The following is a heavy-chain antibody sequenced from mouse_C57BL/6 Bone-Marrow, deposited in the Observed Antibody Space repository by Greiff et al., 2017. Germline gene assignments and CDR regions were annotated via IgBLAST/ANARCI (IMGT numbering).Heavy chain of an antibody. CDR2: INPSNGGT. V-gene: IGHV1-53*01. CDR3: ARDDYDAMDY. Sequence: QVQLQQPGTELVKPGASVKLSFKASGYTFTSYWMHWVKQRPGQGLEWIGNINPSNGGTNYNEKFKSKATLTVDKSSSKAYMQLSILTSEYSAVYYCARDDYDAMDYCGQGTSVTVSS. CDR1: GYTFTSYW. J-gene: IGHJ4*01.